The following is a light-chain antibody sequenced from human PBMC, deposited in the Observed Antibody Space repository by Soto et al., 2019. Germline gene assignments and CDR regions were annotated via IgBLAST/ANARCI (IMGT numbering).Light chain of an antibody. CDR2: YAS. J-gene: IGKJ1*01. CDR3: LQYAKDVPGT. Sequence: DVQMTQSPSSLSASVGDRVTITCRASEIIGTYLAWYQQKPGEVPKLRIYYASTLQAGVPSRFSGSGSGTHFTLTISSLHPEDVGSYYCLQYAKDVPGTFGQGTKVEI. CDR1: EIIGTY. V-gene: IGKV1-27*01.